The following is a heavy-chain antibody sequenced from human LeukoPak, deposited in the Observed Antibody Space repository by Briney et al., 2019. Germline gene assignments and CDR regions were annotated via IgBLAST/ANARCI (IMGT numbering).Heavy chain of an antibody. CDR3: ARYDGGSGPFDY. D-gene: IGHD3-10*01. CDR1: GFTVSSNY. Sequence: TGGSLRLSCAVSGFTVSSNYMSWVRQAPGKGLEWVSVLYSGGNTYYADSVKGRFTISRDNSKNTLYLQMNSLRAEGTAVYYCARYDGGSGPFDYWGQGTLVTVSS. J-gene: IGHJ4*02. CDR2: LYSGGNT. V-gene: IGHV3-53*01.